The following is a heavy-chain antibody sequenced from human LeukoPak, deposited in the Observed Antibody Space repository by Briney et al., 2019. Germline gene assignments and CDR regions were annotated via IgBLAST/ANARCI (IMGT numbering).Heavy chain of an antibody. V-gene: IGHV4-61*02. CDR3: ARDGGNGDYVDY. CDR1: GGSISSRSYY. J-gene: IGHJ4*02. CDR2: IYTSGST. D-gene: IGHD1-1*01. Sequence: SETLSLTCTVSGGSISSRSYYWSWIRQPAGKGLEWIGRIYTSGSTNYNPSLKSRVTMSVDTSKNQFSLKLSSVTAADTAVYYCARDGGNGDYVDYWGQGTLVTVSS.